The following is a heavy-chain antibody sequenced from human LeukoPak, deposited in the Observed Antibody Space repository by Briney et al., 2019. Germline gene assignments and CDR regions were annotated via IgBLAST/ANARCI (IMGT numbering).Heavy chain of an antibody. D-gene: IGHD2-21*01. V-gene: IGHV4-4*09. CDR3: ARHLYSYGLNWFDP. Sequence: SETLSLTCTVSGGSISSYYWSWIRHPPAKGQERMGYIYTSGSTNYNPSLKSRVTISVDTSKTQFSLKLSSVTAADTAVYYCARHLYSYGLNWFDPWGQGTLVTVSS. CDR2: IYTSGST. CDR1: GGSISSYY. J-gene: IGHJ5*02.